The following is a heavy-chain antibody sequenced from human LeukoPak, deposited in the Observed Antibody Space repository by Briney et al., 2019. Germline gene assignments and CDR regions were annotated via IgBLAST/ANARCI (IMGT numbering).Heavy chain of an antibody. CDR3: AKDSSSYDWGYMDV. D-gene: IGHD3-22*01. CDR2: IGGSDGRT. Sequence: PGGSLRLSCAGSGFTFSTYAMSWVRQAPGKGLERVSLIGGSDGRTRYADSVKGRFTISRDNSKNTLYLEMNSLRAEDTAVYYCAKDSSSYDWGYMDVWGKGTTVTISS. V-gene: IGHV3-23*01. J-gene: IGHJ6*03. CDR1: GFTFSTYA.